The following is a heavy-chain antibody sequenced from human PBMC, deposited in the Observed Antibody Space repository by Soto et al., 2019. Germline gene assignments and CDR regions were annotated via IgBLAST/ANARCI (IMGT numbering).Heavy chain of an antibody. Sequence: SETMSLTCTVSGDCIDSAASYWSWVRQPPGKGLEWIGYIHYTGSTFYNPSLKSRLTFSVDPAKNQFSRNLTSVTAADTAIYYCARDNYGGMLDVWGPGTLVTVSS. CDR1: GDCIDSAASY. CDR2: IHYTGST. CDR3: ARDNYGGMLDV. D-gene: IGHD4-17*01. V-gene: IGHV4-31*03. J-gene: IGHJ4*02.